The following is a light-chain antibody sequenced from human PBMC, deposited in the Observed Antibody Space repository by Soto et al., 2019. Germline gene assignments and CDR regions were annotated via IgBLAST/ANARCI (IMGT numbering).Light chain of an antibody. CDR1: QSGSSN. V-gene: IGKV3-15*01. CDR3: QQYNNWPAGT. CDR2: GAS. J-gene: IGKJ1*01. Sequence: EIVMTQSPATLSVSPGERATLSCRASQSGSSNLDWYQQKPGQAPRLLIYGASTRATGIPARFSGSGSGTALTLTISSLQSEDVAVYYCQQYNNWPAGTFGQGTKVEIK.